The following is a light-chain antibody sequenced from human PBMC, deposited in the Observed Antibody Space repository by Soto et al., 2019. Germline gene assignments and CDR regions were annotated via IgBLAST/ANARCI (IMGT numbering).Light chain of an antibody. CDR2: GVS. CDR3: QQYNNWPRT. V-gene: IGKV3-15*01. J-gene: IGKJ5*01. Sequence: VLTQSRATLSVSPGEGVTLPCRASQLFSSNLAWYQHKPGQAPRLLIYGVSTRDTGVPDRFSGSASGTEFTLTISSLQSEDFAVYYCQQYNNWPRTFGQGPRLKI. CDR1: QLFSSN.